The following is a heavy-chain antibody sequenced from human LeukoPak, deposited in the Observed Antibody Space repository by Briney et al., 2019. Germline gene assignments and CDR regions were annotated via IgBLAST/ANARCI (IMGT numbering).Heavy chain of an antibody. D-gene: IGHD4-11*01. J-gene: IGHJ6*02. CDR1: GFSFSDYY. V-gene: IGHV3-11*06. CDR2: ISGSSDYT. CDR3: ARTPHYSNYGPYYYGMDV. Sequence: GGSLRLSCAASGFSFSDYYMGWIRQAPGKGLEWVSYISGSSDYTNYADSVKGRFTISRDNAENSLYLQMNSLRAEDTAVYYCARTPHYSNYGPYYYGMDVWGQGTTVTVSS.